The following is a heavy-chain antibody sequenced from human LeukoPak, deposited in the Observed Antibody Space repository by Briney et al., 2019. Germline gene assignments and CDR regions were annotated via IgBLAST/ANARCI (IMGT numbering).Heavy chain of an antibody. CDR2: ISYDGSNK. Sequence: GGSLRFSCAASGFTFSSYAMHWVRQAPGKGLEWVAVISYDGSNKYYADSVKGRFTISRDNSKNTLYLQMNSLRAEDTAVYYCAREDTMIARRGGLGYWGQGTLVTVSS. CDR3: AREDTMIARRGGLGY. V-gene: IGHV3-30-3*01. CDR1: GFTFSSYA. J-gene: IGHJ4*02. D-gene: IGHD3-22*01.